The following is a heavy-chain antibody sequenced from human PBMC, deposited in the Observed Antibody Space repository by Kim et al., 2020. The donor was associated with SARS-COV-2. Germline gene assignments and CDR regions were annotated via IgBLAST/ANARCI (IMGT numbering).Heavy chain of an antibody. D-gene: IGHD6-13*01. CDR1: GYTLTELS. CDR3: ATGGIAAAGDYYYYGMDV. V-gene: IGHV1-24*01. Sequence: ASVKVSCKVSGYTLTELSMHWVRQAPGKGLEWMGGFDPEDGETIYAQKFQGRVTMTEDTSTDTAYMELSSLRSEDTAVYYCATGGIAAAGDYYYYGMDVWGQGTTVTVSS. J-gene: IGHJ6*02. CDR2: FDPEDGET.